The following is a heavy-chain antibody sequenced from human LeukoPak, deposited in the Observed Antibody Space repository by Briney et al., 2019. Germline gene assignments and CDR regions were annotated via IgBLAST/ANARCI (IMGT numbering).Heavy chain of an antibody. D-gene: IGHD3-22*01. CDR2: INSSGGST. CDR3: ARESYYYDSSGYPDLGY. CDR1: GYTFTSYY. J-gene: IGHJ4*02. V-gene: IGHV1-46*01. Sequence: ASVKVSCKASGYTFTSYYMHWVRQAPGQGLEWMGVINSSGGSTSYAQKFQGRVTMTRDTSTSTAYMELSSLRSEDTAVYYCARESYYYDSSGYPDLGYWGQGTLVIVSS.